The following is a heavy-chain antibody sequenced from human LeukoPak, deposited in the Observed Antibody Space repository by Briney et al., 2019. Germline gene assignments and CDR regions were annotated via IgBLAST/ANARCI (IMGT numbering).Heavy chain of an antibody. CDR3: ARLPRIAVAGTRAFDI. Sequence: SETLSLTCAVYGGSFSGYYWSWIRQPPGKGLEWIGEINHSGSTNYNPSLKSRVTISVDTSKNQFSLKLSSVTAADTAMYYCARLPRIAVAGTRAFDIWGQGTMVTVSS. CDR2: INHSGST. CDR1: GGSFSGYY. J-gene: IGHJ3*02. V-gene: IGHV4-34*01. D-gene: IGHD6-19*01.